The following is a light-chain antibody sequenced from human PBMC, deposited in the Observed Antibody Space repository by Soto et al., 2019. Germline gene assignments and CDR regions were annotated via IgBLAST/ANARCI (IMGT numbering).Light chain of an antibody. V-gene: IGKV3-11*01. CDR3: QQRSNWPSLT. J-gene: IGKJ4*01. CDR1: QSVSSY. Sequence: EIVLTQSPATLSLSPGERATLSCRASQSVSSYLAWYQQKPGRAPRRLIYDASTSATGIPARFSGSWSGTDFPLTISSLAPEDFAVYCCQQRSNWPSLTFGGGTKVEIK. CDR2: DAS.